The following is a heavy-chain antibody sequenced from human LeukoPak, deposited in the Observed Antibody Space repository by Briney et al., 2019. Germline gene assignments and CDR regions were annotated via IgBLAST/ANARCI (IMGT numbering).Heavy chain of an antibody. CDR3: VRGFSGVVGDH. CDR1: SGSFSGYY. V-gene: IGHV4-34*01. CDR2: IKDGGIT. Sequence: KASETLSLTCTVYSGSFSGYYWSWIRLPPGKGLEWIGEIKDGGITNYNPSLRSRVTISKDTSNNQLSLKLPSATAADTAVYYCVRGFSGVVGDHWGQGSLVTVSS. J-gene: IGHJ4*02. D-gene: IGHD3-10*01.